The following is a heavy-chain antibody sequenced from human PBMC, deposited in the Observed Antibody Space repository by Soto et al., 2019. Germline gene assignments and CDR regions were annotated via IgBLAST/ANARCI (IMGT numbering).Heavy chain of an antibody. CDR3: AKANGYSSSWFEFDY. CDR2: ISGSGGST. Sequence: GGSLRLSCAASGFTFSSYAMSWVRQAPGKGLEWVSAISGSGGSTYYADSVKGRFTISRDNSKNTLYLQMNSLRAEDTAVYYCAKANGYSSSWFEFDYWGPGTLVTVSS. V-gene: IGHV3-23*01. D-gene: IGHD6-13*01. J-gene: IGHJ4*02. CDR1: GFTFSSYA.